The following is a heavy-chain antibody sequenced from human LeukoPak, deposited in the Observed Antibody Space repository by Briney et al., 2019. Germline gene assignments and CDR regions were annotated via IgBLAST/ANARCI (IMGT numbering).Heavy chain of an antibody. J-gene: IGHJ4*02. Sequence: PGGSLLLSCAASGFTFSTYAMSWIRQAPGKGLEWVSAVRGSGTDTYHADSVEGRFTISRDNSKNTLYLQMNSLRVEDTAIYYCAKTSRVNSAYDSPFDYWGQGTLVTVSS. D-gene: IGHD5-12*01. V-gene: IGHV3-23*01. CDR3: AKTSRVNSAYDSPFDY. CDR1: GFTFSTYA. CDR2: VRGSGTDT.